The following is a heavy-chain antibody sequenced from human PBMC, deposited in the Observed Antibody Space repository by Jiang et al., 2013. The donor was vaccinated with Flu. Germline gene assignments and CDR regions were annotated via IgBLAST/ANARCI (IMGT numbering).Heavy chain of an antibody. D-gene: IGHD6-6*01. V-gene: IGHV1-69*02. J-gene: IGHJ4*02. Sequence: GAEVKKPGSSVKVSCKASGGTFSSYTISWVRQAPGQGLGWMGRIIPILGIANYAQKFQGRVTITADKSMSTAYMELSSLRSEDTAVYYCARGTSPSIAVDCWGQGTLVTV. CDR2: IIPILGIA. CDR1: GGTFSSYT. CDR3: ARGTSPSIAVDC.